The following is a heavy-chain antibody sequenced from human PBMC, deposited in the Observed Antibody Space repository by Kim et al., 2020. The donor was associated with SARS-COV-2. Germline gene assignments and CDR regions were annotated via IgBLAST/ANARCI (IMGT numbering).Heavy chain of an antibody. D-gene: IGHD3-10*01. Sequence: ASVKVSCKASGYTFTGYYMHWVRQAPGQGLEWMGWINPNSGGTNYVQKFQGWVTMTRDTSISTAYMELSRLRSDDTAVYYCAREVYGSGSYEYNWFDPWGQGTLVTVSS. CDR3: AREVYGSGSYEYNWFDP. CDR2: INPNSGGT. CDR1: GYTFTGYY. V-gene: IGHV1-2*04. J-gene: IGHJ5*02.